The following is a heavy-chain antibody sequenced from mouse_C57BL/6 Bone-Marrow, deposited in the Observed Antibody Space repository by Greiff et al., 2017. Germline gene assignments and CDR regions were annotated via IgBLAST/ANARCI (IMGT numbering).Heavy chain of an antibody. V-gene: IGHV5-6*02. CDR3: ARHNY. J-gene: IGHJ2*01. CDR2: ISSGGSYT. CDR1: GFTFSSYG. Sequence: DVTLVESGGDLVKPGGSLQLSCAASGFTFSSYGMSWVRQTPDKRLEWVATISSGGSYTYYPDSVKGRFTISRDNAKNTLYLQMSSLKSEDTAMYYCARHNYWGQGTTLTVSS.